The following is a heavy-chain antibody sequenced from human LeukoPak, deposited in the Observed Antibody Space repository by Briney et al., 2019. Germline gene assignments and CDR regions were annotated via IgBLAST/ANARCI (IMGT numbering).Heavy chain of an antibody. Sequence: SEALSLTCSVSGGSISSRNHYWGWIRQPPGKGLEWIGSIFYTGNTYYNPSLRSRVTMSVDTSKNHFSLNLSSVTAADMAVYYCSRHVNTFDYWGQGALVTVSS. CDR1: GGSISSRNHY. V-gene: IGHV4-39*01. CDR3: SRHVNTFDY. CDR2: IFYTGNT. J-gene: IGHJ4*02.